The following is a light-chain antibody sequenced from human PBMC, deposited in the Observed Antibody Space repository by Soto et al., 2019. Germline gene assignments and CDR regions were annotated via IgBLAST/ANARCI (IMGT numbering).Light chain of an antibody. V-gene: IGLV2-14*01. CDR1: SSDVGGYNY. CDR2: DVS. J-gene: IGLJ2*01. Sequence: QSALTQPASVSGSPGQSITISCTGISSDVGGYNYVSWYQQHPGKAPKLMIYDVSNRPSGVSNRFSGSRSGNTASLTISGLQAEDEADYYCSSYTSSSTLVFGGGTKLTVL. CDR3: SSYTSSSTLV.